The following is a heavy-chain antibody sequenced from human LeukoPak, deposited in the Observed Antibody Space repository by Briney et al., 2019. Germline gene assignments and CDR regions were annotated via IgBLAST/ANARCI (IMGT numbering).Heavy chain of an antibody. V-gene: IGHV3-9*03. CDR1: GFTFDDYA. Sequence: GRSLRLSCAASGFTFDDYAMHWVRQAPGKGLEWVSGISWNSGSIGYADSVKGRFTISRDNAKNSLYLQMNSLRAEDMALYYCATQTSNWGQGTLVTVSS. CDR2: ISWNSGSI. J-gene: IGHJ4*02. CDR3: ATQTSN.